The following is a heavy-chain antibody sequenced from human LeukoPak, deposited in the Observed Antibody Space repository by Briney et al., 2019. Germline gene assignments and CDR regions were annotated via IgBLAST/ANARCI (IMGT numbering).Heavy chain of an antibody. J-gene: IGHJ2*01. D-gene: IGHD6-13*01. CDR2: IYYSGGT. Sequence: SETLSLTCTVSGGSISTYYWSWIRQPPGKGLEWIGYIYYSGGTSYNPSPKGRVTISVDTSKNQFSLKLSSVTAADTAVYYCARFDLSSPRYFDLWGRGTLVTVSS. V-gene: IGHV4-59*08. CDR3: ARFDLSSPRYFDL. CDR1: GGSISTYY.